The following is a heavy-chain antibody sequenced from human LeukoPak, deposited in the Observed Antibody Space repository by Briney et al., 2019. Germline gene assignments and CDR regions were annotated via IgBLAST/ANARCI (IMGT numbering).Heavy chain of an antibody. Sequence: GGPLRLSCAASGFTFSSYGMHWVRQDQGKGPEWVAVTWYDGSNKYYADSVKGRFTISRDNSKNKLYLQMNSLRAEDTAVYYCARDRGLYSGYDLSYFDYWGQGTLVTVSS. J-gene: IGHJ4*02. D-gene: IGHD5-12*01. CDR3: ARDRGLYSGYDLSYFDY. CDR1: GFTFSSYG. V-gene: IGHV3-33*01. CDR2: TWYDGSNK.